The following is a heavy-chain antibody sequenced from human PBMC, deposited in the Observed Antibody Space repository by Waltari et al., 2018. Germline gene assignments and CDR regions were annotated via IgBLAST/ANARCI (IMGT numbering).Heavy chain of an antibody. J-gene: IGHJ4*02. Sequence: QVQLVQSGAEVKKPGASVKVSSKSSGYTFSNFGINWVRQAPGQGLEWMGWISGYSGNANYVQSLQGRVTMTTDTSTSTAYLELRGLRSDDTAVYYCARGGGPRTIVALPFDYWGQGTLVTVSS. CDR1: GYTFSNFG. CDR3: ARGGGPRTIVALPFDY. CDR2: ISGYSGNA. V-gene: IGHV1-18*01. D-gene: IGHD5-12*01.